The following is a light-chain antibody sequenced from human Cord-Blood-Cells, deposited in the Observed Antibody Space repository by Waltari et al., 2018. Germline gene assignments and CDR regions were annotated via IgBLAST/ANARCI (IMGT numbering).Light chain of an antibody. Sequence: QSALTQPASVSGSPGQSITISCTGTSSAVGSYNLVSWYQQHPGKAPKLMIYEGSKRPSGVPNRFSGSKSGNTASLTISGLQAEDEADYYCCSYAGSSTVVFGGGTKLTVL. CDR3: CSYAGSSTVV. CDR1: SSAVGSYNL. V-gene: IGLV2-23*01. CDR2: EGS. J-gene: IGLJ2*01.